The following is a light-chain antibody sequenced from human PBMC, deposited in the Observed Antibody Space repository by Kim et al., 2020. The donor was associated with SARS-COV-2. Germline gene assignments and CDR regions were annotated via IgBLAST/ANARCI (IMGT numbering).Light chain of an antibody. J-gene: IGKJ2*01. CDR3: QQYNSPYT. CDR1: QYMGRW. CDR2: DAS. V-gene: IGKV1-5*01. Sequence: LTGSVGCQVTITGRASQYMGRWLAWYQQKPGNAPKVLIYDASTLESGVPSRFNASGSGTEFTLTITNVQPDDFATYYCQQYNSPYTFGQGTKLEI.